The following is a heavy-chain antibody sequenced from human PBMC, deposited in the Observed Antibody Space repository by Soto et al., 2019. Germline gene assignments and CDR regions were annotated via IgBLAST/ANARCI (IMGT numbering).Heavy chain of an antibody. J-gene: IGHJ4*02. D-gene: IGHD3-3*01. CDR1: GFTVSINY. V-gene: IGHV3-53*01. CDR3: ARXFPENYDFWSGHYYFDY. Sequence: GGSLRLSCAASGFTVSINYMSWVRQAPGKGLEWVSVIYSGGSTYYADSVKGRFTISRDNSKNTLYLQMNSLRAEDTAVYYCARXFPENYDFWSGHYYFDYWGQGTLVTVSS. CDR2: IYSGGST.